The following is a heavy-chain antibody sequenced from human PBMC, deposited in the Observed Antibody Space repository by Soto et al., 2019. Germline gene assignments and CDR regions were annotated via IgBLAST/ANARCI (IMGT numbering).Heavy chain of an antibody. Sequence: QVELAESGGGLVKPGGSLRLSCAASASTFSDYYINWLRQAPGKGLEWLSYISSRSSLTYYTESAKGRVTISRDNAKNSPYLEMSSLRAEESGFYYCARVPCYWNDGILWHFELGVRGTLVPVFS. CDR1: ASTFSDYY. D-gene: IGHD1-1*01. CDR3: ARVPCYWNDGILWHFEL. V-gene: IGHV3-11*06. CDR2: ISSRSSLT. J-gene: IGHJ2*01.